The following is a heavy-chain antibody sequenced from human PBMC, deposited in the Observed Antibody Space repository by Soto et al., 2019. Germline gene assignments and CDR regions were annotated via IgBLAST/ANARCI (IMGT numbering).Heavy chain of an antibody. J-gene: IGHJ6*03. CDR2: ISSSSSTI. D-gene: IGHD4-17*01. Sequence: GGSLRLSCAASGFTFSSYSMNWVRQAPGKGLEWVSYISSSSSTIYYADSVKGRFTISRDNAKNSLYLQMNSLRAEDTAVYYCARGTATTIEIYYYYMDVWGKGTTVTVS. CDR1: GFTFSSYS. CDR3: ARGTATTIEIYYYYMDV. V-gene: IGHV3-48*01.